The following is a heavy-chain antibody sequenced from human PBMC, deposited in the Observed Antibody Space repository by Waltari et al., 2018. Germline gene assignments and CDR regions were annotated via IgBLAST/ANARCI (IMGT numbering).Heavy chain of an antibody. D-gene: IGHD5-12*01. V-gene: IGHV4-4*02. CDR2: MFHDGRT. Sequence: QLRLLESGPGLVKPSGTLSPTSVVSAVSLGTIRWSWVRQPPGQGLEWIGEMFHDGRTKENPSLESHVSIFVDQSTNQLLLNFSSVTAADTAVYYCASHVTVATTGGVDHWGEGTLV. CDR1: AVSLGTIR. J-gene: IGHJ5*02. CDR3: ASHVTVATTGGVDH.